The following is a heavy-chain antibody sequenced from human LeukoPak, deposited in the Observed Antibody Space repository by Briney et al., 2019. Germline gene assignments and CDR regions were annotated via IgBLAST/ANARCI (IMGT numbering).Heavy chain of an antibody. Sequence: PSETLSLTCTVSGGSISSYYRSWIRQPAGKGLEWIGRIYTSGSTNYNPSLKSRVTTSVDTSKNQFSLKLSSVTAADTAVYYCARDRVVVVPAAANYYYMDVWGKGTAVTVSS. CDR1: GGSISSYY. J-gene: IGHJ6*03. CDR3: ARDRVVVVPAAANYYYMDV. CDR2: IYTSGST. D-gene: IGHD2-2*01. V-gene: IGHV4-4*07.